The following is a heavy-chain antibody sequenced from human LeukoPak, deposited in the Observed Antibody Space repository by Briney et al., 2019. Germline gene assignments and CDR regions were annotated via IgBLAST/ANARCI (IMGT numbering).Heavy chain of an antibody. CDR2: LSSSGSAF. Sequence: GGSLRLSCEDSGFTFRSYEMNWVRQAPGKGLEWIAYLSSSGSAFSYADSVEGRFTIARDNAKNSVYLEMISLRADDTAVYYCARSARLMKGVVEVTALDDWGQGTLVTVSS. V-gene: IGHV3-48*03. D-gene: IGHD3-3*01. J-gene: IGHJ4*02. CDR1: GFTFRSYE. CDR3: ARSARLMKGVVEVTALDD.